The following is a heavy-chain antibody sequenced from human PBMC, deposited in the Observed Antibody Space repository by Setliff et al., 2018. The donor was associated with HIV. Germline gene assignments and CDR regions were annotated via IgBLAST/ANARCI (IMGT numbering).Heavy chain of an antibody. J-gene: IGHJ4*02. D-gene: IGHD3-16*01. V-gene: IGHV4-34*01. Sequence: SETLSLTCAVYGGSVSGHYWGWFRQPPGKGLEWSGEITPTGDTNYIPSLKSRVAMSLDTSKNQFSLKLRSVTAEDTAVYYRARDLDYGDDWGQGTLVTVSS. CDR2: ITPTGDT. CDR3: ARDLDYGDD. CDR1: GGSVSGHY.